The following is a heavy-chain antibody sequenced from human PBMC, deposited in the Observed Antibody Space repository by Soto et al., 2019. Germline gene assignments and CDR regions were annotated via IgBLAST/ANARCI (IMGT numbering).Heavy chain of an antibody. Sequence: QVQLVQSGAEVKKPGSSVKVSCKASGGTFSSYTISWVRQAPGQGLEWMGRIIPILGIANYAQKFQGRVTITADKSTSTAYMELSSLRSEDTAVYYCAATLSYGSGSYYRWGQGTLVTVSS. V-gene: IGHV1-69*02. J-gene: IGHJ5*02. D-gene: IGHD3-10*01. CDR1: GGTFSSYT. CDR2: IIPILGIA. CDR3: AATLSYGSGSYYR.